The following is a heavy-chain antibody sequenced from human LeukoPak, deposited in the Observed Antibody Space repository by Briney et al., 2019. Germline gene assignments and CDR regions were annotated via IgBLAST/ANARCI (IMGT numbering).Heavy chain of an antibody. D-gene: IGHD3-22*01. Sequence: GSSVKVSCKASGGTFSSYAISWVRQAPGQGLEWMGWISAYNGNTNYAQKLQGRVTMTTDTSTSTAYMELRSLRSDDTAVYYCARIQGREYYYEPNWFDPWGQGTLVTVSS. CDR2: ISAYNGNT. V-gene: IGHV1-18*01. CDR1: GGTFSSYA. J-gene: IGHJ5*02. CDR3: ARIQGREYYYEPNWFDP.